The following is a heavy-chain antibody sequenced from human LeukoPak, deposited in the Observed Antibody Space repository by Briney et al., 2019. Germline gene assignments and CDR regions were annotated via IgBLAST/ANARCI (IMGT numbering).Heavy chain of an antibody. Sequence: PGGSLRLSCAASGFTFSSYAMSWVRQAPGKGLEWVSAISGSGGSTYYADSVKGRFTISRDNSKNTLYLQMNSLRAEDTAVYYFAKSSTREWELLLYYYYYMDVWGKGTTVTVSS. J-gene: IGHJ6*03. CDR3: AKSSTREWELLLYYYYYMDV. CDR1: GFTFSSYA. CDR2: ISGSGGST. D-gene: IGHD1-26*01. V-gene: IGHV3-23*01.